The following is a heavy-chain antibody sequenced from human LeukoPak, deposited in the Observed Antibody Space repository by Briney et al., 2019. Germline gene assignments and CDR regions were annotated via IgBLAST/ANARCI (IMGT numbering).Heavy chain of an antibody. J-gene: IGHJ6*03. D-gene: IGHD4-17*01. CDR1: GFTFSIYS. CDR3: ARDQPLTVSTWGYFYYYMDV. V-gene: IGHV3-21*01. CDR2: ITSSSNYI. Sequence: GGSLRLSCAASGFTFSIYSMNWVRQAPGKGLEWVSRITSSSNYIYYADSVKGRFTISRDNAKNSLYLDMNSLRADDTAVYFCARDQPLTVSTWGYFYYYMDVWGKGTTVTVSS.